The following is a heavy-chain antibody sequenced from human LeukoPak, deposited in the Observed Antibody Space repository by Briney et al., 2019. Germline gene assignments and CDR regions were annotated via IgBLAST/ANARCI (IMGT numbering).Heavy chain of an antibody. CDR2: IYTSGST. Sequence: SETLSLTCTVSGGSISCGSYYWSWIRQPAGKGLEWTGRIYTSGSTNYNPSLKSRVTISVDTSKNQFSLKLSSVTAADTAVYYCAREGHTLTTVGAWGQGTLVTVSS. J-gene: IGHJ5*02. CDR3: AREGHTLTTVGA. CDR1: GGSISCGSYY. V-gene: IGHV4-61*02. D-gene: IGHD4-23*01.